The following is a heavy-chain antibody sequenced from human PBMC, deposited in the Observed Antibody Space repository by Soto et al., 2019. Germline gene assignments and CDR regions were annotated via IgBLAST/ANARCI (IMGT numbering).Heavy chain of an antibody. CDR2: FDPEDGET. CDR1: GYTLTELS. Sequence: PRASVKVSCKVSGYTLTELSMHWVRQAPGKGLEWMGGFDPEDGETIYAQKFQGRVTMTEDTSTDTAYMELSSLRSEDTAVYYCATGVSIVQAFLDYWGQGTLVTVSS. CDR3: ATGVSIVQAFLDY. J-gene: IGHJ4*02. D-gene: IGHD2-15*01. V-gene: IGHV1-24*01.